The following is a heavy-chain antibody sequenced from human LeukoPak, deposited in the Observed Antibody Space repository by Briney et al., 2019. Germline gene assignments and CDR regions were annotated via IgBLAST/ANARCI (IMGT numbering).Heavy chain of an antibody. V-gene: IGHV3-64D*06. CDR3: VYRLSFDS. CDR1: GXTFSTST. CDR2: ISSNGGST. Sequence: GGSLRLSCSASGXTFSTSTMHWVRQAPGKGLEYVSAISSNGGSTYYADSVKGRFTISRDNSKNTMYLQMSSLRADDTALYYCVYRLSFDSWGQGTLVTVSS. D-gene: IGHD4-11*01. J-gene: IGHJ4*02.